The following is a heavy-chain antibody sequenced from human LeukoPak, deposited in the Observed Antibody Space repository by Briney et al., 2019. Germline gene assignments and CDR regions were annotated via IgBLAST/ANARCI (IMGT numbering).Heavy chain of an antibody. CDR2: VDKRGST. CDR1: GGSIRNYY. CDR3: ARGGSSCYGCHDWFDP. J-gene: IGHJ5*02. Sequence: SETLSLTCSVSGGSIRNYYLSWIRQSPGKGLEWIGNVDKRGSTNYNPSFKSRVIVSSDASRNEFSLKLNSVTAADTAIYYCARGGSSCYGCHDWFDPWGQGTRVTVSS. D-gene: IGHD2-2*01. V-gene: IGHV4-59*08.